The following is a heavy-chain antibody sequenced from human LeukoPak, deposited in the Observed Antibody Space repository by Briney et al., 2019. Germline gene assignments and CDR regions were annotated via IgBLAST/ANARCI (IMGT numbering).Heavy chain of an antibody. J-gene: IGHJ3*02. CDR2: ISSSSSYI. CDR3: ARDHRRNSGSHIRRAFDI. Sequence: GGSLRLSCAASGFTFDDYDMSWVRQAPGKGLEWVSSISSSSSYIYYADSVKGRFTISRDNAKNSLYLQMNSLGAEDTAVYYCARDHRRNSGSHIRRAFDIWGQGTMVTVSS. V-gene: IGHV3-21*01. D-gene: IGHD1-26*01. CDR1: GFTFDDYD.